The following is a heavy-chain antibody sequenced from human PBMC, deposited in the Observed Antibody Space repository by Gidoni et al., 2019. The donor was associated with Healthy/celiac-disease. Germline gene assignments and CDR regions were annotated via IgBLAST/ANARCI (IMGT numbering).Heavy chain of an antibody. V-gene: IGHV4-39*01. CDR1: GGSISGDNFY. J-gene: IGHJ4*02. D-gene: IGHD2-8*01. CDR3: VRHDIALMVYDT. CDR2: VYESGSS. Sequence: QLRESGTGLVRPSETLSLTCVVAGGSISGDNFYWGWMRQPPGKGLEWIGSVYESGSSYYNPSLKSRIIVSVDTSKKQFSLKLKSLTAADTAVYYCVRHDIALMVYDTWGEGTLVTVSS.